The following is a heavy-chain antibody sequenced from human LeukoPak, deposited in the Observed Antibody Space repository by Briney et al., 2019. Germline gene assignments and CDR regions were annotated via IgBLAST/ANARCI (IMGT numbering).Heavy chain of an antibody. D-gene: IGHD1-26*01. CDR1: GFTFSDHY. Sequence: PGGSLRLSCAASGFTFSDHYMDWVRQAPGKGLEWVGRTRNKANSYTTEYAASVKGMFTISRDDSKSSLYLQMNSLKTEDTAVYYCARWELSHDAFDIWGQGTMVTVSS. CDR3: ARWELSHDAFDI. J-gene: IGHJ3*02. CDR2: TRNKANSYTT. V-gene: IGHV3-72*01.